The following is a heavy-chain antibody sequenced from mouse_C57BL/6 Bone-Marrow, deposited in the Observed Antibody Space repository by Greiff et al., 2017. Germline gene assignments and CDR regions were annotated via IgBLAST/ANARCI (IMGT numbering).Heavy chain of an antibody. Sequence: QVQLQQSGAELVKPGASVKISCKASGYAFSSYWMNWVKQRPGKGLEWIGQIYPGDGDTNYNGKFKGKATLTADKSSRTAYMQLSSLTSEDSAVYFCAVITTVVRKNYFDYWGQGTTLTVSS. CDR2: IYPGDGDT. J-gene: IGHJ2*01. V-gene: IGHV1-80*01. D-gene: IGHD1-1*01. CDR3: AVITTVVRKNYFDY. CDR1: GYAFSSYW.